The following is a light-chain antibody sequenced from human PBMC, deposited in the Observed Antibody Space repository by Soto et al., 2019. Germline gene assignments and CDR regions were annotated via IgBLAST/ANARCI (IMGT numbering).Light chain of an antibody. V-gene: IGKV1-5*03. CDR1: ENVNSW. Sequence: DIQMTHSPSTLSASVGDRVTISCRASENVNSWVAWHQQKPGRAPKLLIYKASSLESGVPSRFSGSGFGTEFTLTISSLQTDDFATYYCQQYNGHPLTFGGGTKVEIK. CDR3: QQYNGHPLT. CDR2: KAS. J-gene: IGKJ4*01.